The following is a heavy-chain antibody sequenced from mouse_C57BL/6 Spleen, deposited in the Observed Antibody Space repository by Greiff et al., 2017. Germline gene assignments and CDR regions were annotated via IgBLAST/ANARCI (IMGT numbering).Heavy chain of an antibody. Sequence: VQLVESGPGLVAPSQSLSITCTVSGFSLTSYGVHWVRQPPGKGLEWLVVIWSDGSTTYNSAHKSSLSIRNDNSKSQVFLKMNSRQTDDTAMYYCARKDGYSYYYDMDYWGQGTSVTVSS. J-gene: IGHJ4*01. D-gene: IGHD2-3*01. CDR2: IWSDGST. CDR3: ARKDGYSYYYDMDY. V-gene: IGHV2-6*02. CDR1: GFSLTSYG.